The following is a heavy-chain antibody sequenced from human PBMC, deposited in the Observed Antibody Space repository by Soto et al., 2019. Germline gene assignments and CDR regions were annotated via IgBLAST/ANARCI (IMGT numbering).Heavy chain of an antibody. CDR2: IYYSGST. V-gene: IGHV4-61*01. CDR1: GGSVSSGSYY. CDR3: ARLYDSSGYSIETYYYGMDV. Sequence: PSETLSLTCTVSGGSVSSGSYYWSWIRQPPGKGLEWIGYIYYSGSTNYNPSLKSRVTISVDTSKNQFSLKLSSVTAADTAVYYCARLYDSSGYSIETYYYGMDVWGQGTTVTVSS. J-gene: IGHJ6*02. D-gene: IGHD3-22*01.